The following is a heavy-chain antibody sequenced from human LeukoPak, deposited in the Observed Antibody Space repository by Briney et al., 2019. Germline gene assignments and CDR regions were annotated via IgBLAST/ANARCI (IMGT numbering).Heavy chain of an antibody. Sequence: GGSLRLSCAASGFTFSSYEMNWVRQAPGKGLEGVSYISSSGSTIYYADSVKGRFTISRDNAKNSLYLQMNSLRGEDTAVYYCAKVLGLAVAGIPLLTPFDSWGQGTLATVSS. CDR1: GFTFSSYE. CDR3: AKVLGLAVAGIPLLTPFDS. V-gene: IGHV3-48*03. J-gene: IGHJ4*02. D-gene: IGHD6-19*01. CDR2: ISSSGSTI.